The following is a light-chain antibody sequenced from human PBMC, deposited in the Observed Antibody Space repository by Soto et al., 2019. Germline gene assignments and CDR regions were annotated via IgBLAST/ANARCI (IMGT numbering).Light chain of an antibody. CDR1: QSISSW. V-gene: IGKV1-5*03. J-gene: IGKJ2*01. CDR2: RAS. CDR3: QQYNSDSA. Sequence: DIQMTQSPSTLSASVGDRVTITCRASQSISSWLAWYQQKPGKAPNLLIYRASSLESGVPSRFSGSGSWTDFTLTISSLQPDDFATYYCQQYNSDSAFGQGTKLEIK.